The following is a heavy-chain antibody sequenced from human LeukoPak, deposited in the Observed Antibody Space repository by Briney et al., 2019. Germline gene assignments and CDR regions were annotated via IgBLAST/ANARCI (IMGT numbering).Heavy chain of an antibody. J-gene: IGHJ3*02. CDR2: ISSSGSTI. Sequence: GGSLRLSCAASGFTFSDYYMSWIRQAPGKGLEWVSYISSSGSTIYYADSVKGRFTISRDNAKNSLHLQMNSLRAEDTAVYYCANELYDILTGYYHDAFDIWGQGTMVTVSS. CDR1: GFTFSDYY. V-gene: IGHV3-11*01. CDR3: ANELYDILTGYYHDAFDI. D-gene: IGHD3-9*01.